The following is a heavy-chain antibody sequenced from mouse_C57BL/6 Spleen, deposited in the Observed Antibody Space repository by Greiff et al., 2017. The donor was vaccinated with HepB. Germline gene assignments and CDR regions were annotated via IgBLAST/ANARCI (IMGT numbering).Heavy chain of an antibody. CDR3: SGSNYEDWFAY. J-gene: IGHJ3*01. V-gene: IGHV1-81*01. Sequence: VQLQESGAELARPGASVKLSCKASGYTFTSYGISWVKQRTGQGLEWIGEIYPRSGNTYYNEKFKGKATLTADKSSSTAYMELRSLTSEDSAVYFCSGSNYEDWFAYWGQGTLVTVSA. CDR2: IYPRSGNT. CDR1: GYTFTSYG. D-gene: IGHD2-5*01.